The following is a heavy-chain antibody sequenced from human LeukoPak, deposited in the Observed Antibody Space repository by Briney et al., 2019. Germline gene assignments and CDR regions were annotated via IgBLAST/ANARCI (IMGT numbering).Heavy chain of an antibody. Sequence: GGSLRLSCVASGFTFSTSSMNWVRQAPGKGLEWVSSISSSNTYIYYTDSVKGRFTISRDNAKNSLFLQMNSLRAEDTAVYYCARTYCSGGTCYEVSTYWGQGTLVTVS. CDR3: ARTYCSGGTCYEVSTY. J-gene: IGHJ4*02. CDR2: ISSSNTYI. CDR1: GFTFSTSS. V-gene: IGHV3-21*01. D-gene: IGHD2-15*01.